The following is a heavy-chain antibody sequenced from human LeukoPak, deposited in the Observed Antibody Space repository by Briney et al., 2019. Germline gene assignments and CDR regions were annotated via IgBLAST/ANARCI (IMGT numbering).Heavy chain of an antibody. CDR3: ARLPGGSGWPFFDY. CDR2: MNPNSGDT. Sequence: ASVKVSCKASGYTFTSYDINWVRQATGQGLEWMGWMNPNSGDTGYAQKFQGRVTMTRDTSISTAYMELSSVTAADTAVYYCARLPGGSGWPFFDYWGQGTLVTVSS. V-gene: IGHV1-8*01. CDR1: GYTFTSYD. D-gene: IGHD6-19*01. J-gene: IGHJ4*02.